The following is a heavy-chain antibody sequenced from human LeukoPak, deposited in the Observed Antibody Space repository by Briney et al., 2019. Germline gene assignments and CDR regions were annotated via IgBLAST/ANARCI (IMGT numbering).Heavy chain of an antibody. Sequence: KPGGSLRLSCAASGFTFSSYSMNWVRQAPGKGLEWVSSIGSSSSYIYYADSVKGRFTISRDNSKNTLYLQMNSLRAEDTAVYYCAKDYCSGGSCYSDAFDIWGQGTMVTVSS. V-gene: IGHV3-21*04. CDR3: AKDYCSGGSCYSDAFDI. CDR1: GFTFSSYS. CDR2: IGSSSSYI. D-gene: IGHD2-15*01. J-gene: IGHJ3*02.